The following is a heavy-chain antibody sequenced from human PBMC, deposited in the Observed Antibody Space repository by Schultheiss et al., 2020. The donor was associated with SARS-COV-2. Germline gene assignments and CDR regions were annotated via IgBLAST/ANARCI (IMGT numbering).Heavy chain of an antibody. CDR1: GFTFSSYA. CDR2: ISGSGGST. D-gene: IGHD6-13*01. CDR3: AKSSSSWYDDSFDL. J-gene: IGHJ2*01. V-gene: IGHV3-23*01. Sequence: GGSLRLSCAASGFTFSSYAMSWVRQAPWKGLEWVSAISGSGGSTYYADSVKGRFTISIDNSKNTLYLQMNSLRAEDTAVYYCAKSSSSWYDDSFDLWGRGTLVTVSS.